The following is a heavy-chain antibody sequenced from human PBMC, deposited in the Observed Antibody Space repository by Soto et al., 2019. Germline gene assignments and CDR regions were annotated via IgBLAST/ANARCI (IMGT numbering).Heavy chain of an antibody. CDR2: INHSGRT. D-gene: IGHD2-2*01. CDR3: ARDGPVLYKYPRYSPYYFDY. J-gene: IGHJ4*02. V-gene: IGHV4-34*01. Sequence: VDEGNCIGYDGSWIRKHQGKGLEWIGEINHSGRTNYNPSLKSRVTISVDTSKNQFSLKLSSVTAADTAVYYCARDGPVLYKYPRYSPYYFDYWGQATLVSV. CDR1: EGNCIGYD.